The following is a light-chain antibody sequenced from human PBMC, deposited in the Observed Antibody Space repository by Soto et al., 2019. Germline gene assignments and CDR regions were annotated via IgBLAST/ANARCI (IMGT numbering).Light chain of an antibody. Sequence: EIVLTQSPGTLSLSPGERATLSCRASQSVSSYLAWYQHKPGQAPRLLIYDASNRATGIPARFSGSGSGTDFTLTIGSLEPEDFAVYYCQQRSNWPLGFGPGTKVDIK. V-gene: IGKV3-11*01. CDR3: QQRSNWPLG. CDR1: QSVSSY. CDR2: DAS. J-gene: IGKJ3*01.